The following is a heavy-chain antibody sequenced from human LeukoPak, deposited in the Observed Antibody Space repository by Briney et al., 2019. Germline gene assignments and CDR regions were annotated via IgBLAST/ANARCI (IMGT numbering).Heavy chain of an antibody. CDR2: IYYTGNT. J-gene: IGHJ4*02. D-gene: IGHD1-1*01. Sequence: SETLSLTCAVSGGSISNYYWSWIRQPPGKGXXXXXNIYYTGNTNYNPSLKSRVTVSLDTSRNQLSLRLNSVTPADSAVYYCARSDRTSTGTTPLDYWGQGTLVTVSS. CDR3: ARSDRTSTGTTPLDY. V-gene: IGHV4-59*01. CDR1: GGSISNYY.